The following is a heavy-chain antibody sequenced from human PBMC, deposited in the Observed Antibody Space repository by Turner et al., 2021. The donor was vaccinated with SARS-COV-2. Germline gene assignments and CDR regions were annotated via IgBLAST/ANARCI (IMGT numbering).Heavy chain of an antibody. Sequence: EVQLVESGGGLVQSGGSLRLSCAGSGFTLSDYWMGWVRQAPGKGLEWVANIKTDGSSKYYVDSVKDRFTTSRDNAKNSLYLQMYSLRAEDTAVYYCVRHGSWNFDSWGQGTLVTVSS. CDR3: VRHGSWNFDS. CDR2: IKTDGSSK. CDR1: GFTLSDYW. J-gene: IGHJ5*01. V-gene: IGHV3-7*01. D-gene: IGHD1-1*01.